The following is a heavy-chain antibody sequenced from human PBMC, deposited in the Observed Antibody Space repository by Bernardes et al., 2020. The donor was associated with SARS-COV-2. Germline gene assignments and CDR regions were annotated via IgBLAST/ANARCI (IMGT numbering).Heavy chain of an antibody. V-gene: IGHV4-38-2*01. CDR2: IYHSGST. CDR3: ARAPRDYCSSTSCYFGWFDP. D-gene: IGHD2-2*01. J-gene: IGHJ5*02. Sequence: SETLSLTCAVSGYSISSGYYWGWIRQPPGKGLEWIGSIYHSGSTYYNPSLKSRVTISVDTSKNQFSLKLSSVTAADTAVYYCARAPRDYCSSTSCYFGWFDPWGQGTLVTVSS. CDR1: GYSISSGYY.